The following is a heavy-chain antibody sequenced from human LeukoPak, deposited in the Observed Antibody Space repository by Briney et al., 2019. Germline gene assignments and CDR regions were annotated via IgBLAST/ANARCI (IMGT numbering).Heavy chain of an antibody. CDR2: ISSSSSNI. D-gene: IGHD1-26*01. CDR3: VRVRSPAHIDY. J-gene: IGHJ4*02. Sequence: TGGSLRLSCAASGFNFRDYGMHWVRWTPGKGLEWVASISSSSSNIYYADSVKGRFTISRDSAKNSLYLQMNSLRVEDTAVYYCVRVRSPAHIDYWGQGTLVTASS. CDR1: GFNFRDYG. V-gene: IGHV3-21*01.